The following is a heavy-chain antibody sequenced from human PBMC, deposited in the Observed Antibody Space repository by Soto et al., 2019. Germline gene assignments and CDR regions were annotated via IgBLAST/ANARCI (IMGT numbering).Heavy chain of an antibody. CDR2: IIPIFGTA. D-gene: IGHD6-13*01. CDR1: GGTFSSYA. CDR3: ARDWRKSEGIAAAGYLTDYGMDV. Sequence: GASVKVSCKVSGGTFSSYAISWVRQAPGQGLEWMGGIIPIFGTANYAQKFQGRVTITADESTSTAYMELSSLRSEDTAVYYCARDWRKSEGIAAAGYLTDYGMDVWGQGTTVTVSS. V-gene: IGHV1-69*13. J-gene: IGHJ6*02.